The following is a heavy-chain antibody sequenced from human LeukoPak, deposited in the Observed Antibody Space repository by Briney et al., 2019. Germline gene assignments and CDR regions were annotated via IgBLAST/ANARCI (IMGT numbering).Heavy chain of an antibody. CDR3: AGLRNGDY. V-gene: IGHV3-30*04. D-gene: IGHD4-17*01. CDR1: GFTFSSYA. Sequence: PGGSLRLSCAASGFTFSSYAMHWVRQAPGKGLEWVAVISYDGSNKYYADSVKGRFTISRDNSKNTLYLQMNSLRAEDTAVYYCAGLRNGDYWGQGTLVTVSS. J-gene: IGHJ4*02. CDR2: ISYDGSNK.